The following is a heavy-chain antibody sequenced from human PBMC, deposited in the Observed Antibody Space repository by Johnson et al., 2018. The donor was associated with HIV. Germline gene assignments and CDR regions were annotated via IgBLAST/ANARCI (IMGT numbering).Heavy chain of an antibody. V-gene: IGHV3-11*04. CDR2: ISSSGNTI. CDR3: AKDQGYWGDDAFDI. J-gene: IGHJ3*02. CDR1: GFTFSEYY. Sequence: QVQVVESGGGLVRPGGSMRLSCAASGFTFSEYYMSWVRQSPGKGLEWVSYISSSGNTIYYADSVKGRFTISRDNSKNTLYLQMNSQRAEDTAVYYCAKDQGYWGDDAFDIWGQGTMVTVSA. D-gene: IGHD7-27*01.